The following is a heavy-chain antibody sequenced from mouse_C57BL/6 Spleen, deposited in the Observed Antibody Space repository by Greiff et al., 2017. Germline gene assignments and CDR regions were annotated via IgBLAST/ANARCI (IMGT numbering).Heavy chain of an antibody. Sequence: EVHLVESGPGLVKPSQTVFLTCTVTGISITTGNYRWSWIRQFPGNKLEWIGYIYYSGTITYNPSLTSRTTITRDTPKNQFFLEMNSLTAEDTATYYCAMIYYGYDAYSVYAMDYWGQGTSVTVSS. CDR1: GISITTGNYR. CDR2: IYYSGTI. D-gene: IGHD2-2*01. J-gene: IGHJ4*01. CDR3: AMIYYGYDAYSVYAMDY. V-gene: IGHV3-5*01.